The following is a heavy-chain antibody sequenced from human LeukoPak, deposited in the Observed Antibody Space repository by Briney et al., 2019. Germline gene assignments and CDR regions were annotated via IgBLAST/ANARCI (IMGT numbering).Heavy chain of an antibody. V-gene: IGHV3-23*01. D-gene: IGHD2/OR15-2a*01. Sequence: GGSLRLSCAASGFTFSSYAMSWVRQAPGKGLEWVSAISGSGGSTYYADSAKGRFTISRDNSKNTLYLQMNSLRAEDTAVYYCAILGGAENDYFDYWGQGTLVTVSS. J-gene: IGHJ4*02. CDR3: AILGGAENDYFDY. CDR1: GFTFSSYA. CDR2: ISGSGGST.